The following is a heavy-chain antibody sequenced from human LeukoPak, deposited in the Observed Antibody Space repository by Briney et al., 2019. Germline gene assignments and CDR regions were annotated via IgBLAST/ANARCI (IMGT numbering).Heavy chain of an antibody. D-gene: IGHD2-2*01. J-gene: IGHJ4*02. CDR1: GYTFTGYY. CDR2: INPNSGGT. V-gene: IGHV1-2*04. Sequence: ASVKASCKASGYTFTGYYMHWVRQAPGQGLEWMGWINPNSGGTNYAQKFQGWVTMTRDTSISTAYMELSRLRSDDTAVYYCASPSYCSSTSCLNPYDYWGQGTLVTVSS. CDR3: ASPSYCSSTSCLNPYDY.